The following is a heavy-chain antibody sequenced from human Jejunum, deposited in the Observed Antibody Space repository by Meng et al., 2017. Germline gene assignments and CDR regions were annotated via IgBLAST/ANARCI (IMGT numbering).Heavy chain of an antibody. D-gene: IGHD1-26*01. CDR1: GGSISSGDYY. CDR3: ARMDSAFHYFDY. J-gene: IGHJ4*02. CDR2: IYHTGST. V-gene: IGHV4-30-4*01. Sequence: QLQLQESGPGLVKPSQTLSLTCTVSGGSISSGDYYWSWIRQPPGKGLEWIGYIYHTGSTYYNPSLKSRVTISVDRSKNQFSLNLSSVTAADTAVYYCARMDSAFHYFDYWGQGTLVTVSS.